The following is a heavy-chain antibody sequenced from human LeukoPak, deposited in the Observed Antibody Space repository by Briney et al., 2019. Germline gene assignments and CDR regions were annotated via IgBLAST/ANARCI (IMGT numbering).Heavy chain of an antibody. D-gene: IGHD3-3*01. Sequence: GGSLRLSCSASGFPFNNAWMTWVRQAPGKGLEWVSSISSSSSYIYYADSVKGRFTISRDNAKNSLYLQMNSLRAEDTAVYYCAREHLTTPFHYWGQGTLVTVSS. CDR1: GFPFNNAW. CDR2: ISSSSSYI. V-gene: IGHV3-21*01. CDR3: AREHLTTPFHY. J-gene: IGHJ4*02.